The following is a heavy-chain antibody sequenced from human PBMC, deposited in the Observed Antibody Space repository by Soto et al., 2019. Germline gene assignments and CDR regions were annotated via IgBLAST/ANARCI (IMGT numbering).Heavy chain of an antibody. Sequence: EVQLVESGGGSVQPGGSLRLSCAASGFTFSTFSMNWVRQAPGRGLEWISYISGGGRPIANAVSAKGRFTDSRDNAKNPHYPRIDSLTDEDTAVYNSARDLGSAFDSWGQGTVVSVPS. CDR2: ISGGGRPI. V-gene: IGHV3-48*02. CDR1: GFTFSTFS. D-gene: IGHD6-25*01. J-gene: IGHJ4*02. CDR3: ARDLGSAFDS.